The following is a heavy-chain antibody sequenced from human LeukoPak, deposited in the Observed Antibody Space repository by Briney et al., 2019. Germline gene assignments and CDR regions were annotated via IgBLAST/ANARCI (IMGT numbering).Heavy chain of an antibody. CDR2: IRSSSSTI. V-gene: IGHV3-48*02. CDR3: ARGSGYFDY. J-gene: IGHJ4*02. Sequence: GGSPRISCAATGFTFSSYSMNSVRQAPGKGLEWVSYIRSSSSTIDYADSVKGRFTISRDNAKNSLYLQMNSLRDEDTAVYYCARGSGYFDYWGQGTPVTVSS. CDR1: GFTFSSYS. D-gene: IGHD3-3*01.